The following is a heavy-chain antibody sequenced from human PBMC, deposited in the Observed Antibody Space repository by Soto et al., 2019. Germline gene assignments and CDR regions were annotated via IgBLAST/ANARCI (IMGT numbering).Heavy chain of an antibody. D-gene: IGHD3-16*01. Sequence: TETLSLTCTVSGGSSGNYYWSWIRQPPGKGLEWIGYISYSGSTNYNPSLKSRGTISQDTSKKQFSLKLSSVTAADTAVYYCARGSDGDYSDYWGQGTLVTVSS. J-gene: IGHJ4*02. CDR1: GGSSGNYY. CDR2: ISYSGST. V-gene: IGHV4-59*01. CDR3: ARGSDGDYSDY.